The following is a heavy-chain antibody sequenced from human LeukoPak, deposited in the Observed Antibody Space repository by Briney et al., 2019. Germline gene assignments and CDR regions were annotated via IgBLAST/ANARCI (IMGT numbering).Heavy chain of an antibody. CDR2: IIPILGIA. J-gene: IGHJ6*02. CDR1: GGTFSSYA. Sequence: SVKVSCKASGGTFSSYAISWVRQAPGQGLEWMGRIIPILGIANYAQKFQGRVTITADKSTSTACMELSSLRSEDTAVYYCCITMVRGVRRSQYYYYGMDVWGQGTTVTVSS. D-gene: IGHD3-10*01. V-gene: IGHV1-69*04. CDR3: CITMVRGVRRSQYYYYGMDV.